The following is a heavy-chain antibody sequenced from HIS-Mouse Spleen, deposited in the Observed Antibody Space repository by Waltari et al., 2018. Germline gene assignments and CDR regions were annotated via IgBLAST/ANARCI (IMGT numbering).Heavy chain of an antibody. CDR1: GGSISSSSYY. CDR2: IYYSGST. Sequence: QLQLQESGPGLVKPSETLSLTCTVSGGSISSSSYYWGWIRQPPGKGLEWIGSIYYSGSTSNPPSLKSRVTISVDTSKNQFSLKLSSVTAADTAVYYCAREIPYSSSWYDWYFDLWGRGTLVTVSS. J-gene: IGHJ2*01. D-gene: IGHD6-13*01. V-gene: IGHV4-39*07. CDR3: AREIPYSSSWYDWYFDL.